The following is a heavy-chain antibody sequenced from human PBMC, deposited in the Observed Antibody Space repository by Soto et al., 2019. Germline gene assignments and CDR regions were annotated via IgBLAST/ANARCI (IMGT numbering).Heavy chain of an antibody. Sequence: PGGSLRLSCLASGFSLANYPMNWVRQTPGKGLEWISYSSPRGDTIYYADSVEGRFTISRDNARNSLSLHMSSLRDEDSALYYCAKGPRTNVGWPYYFESWGQGVPVTVS. CDR2: SSPRGDTI. CDR3: AKGPRTNVGWPYYFES. V-gene: IGHV3-48*02. J-gene: IGHJ4*02. CDR1: GFSLANYP. D-gene: IGHD6-19*01.